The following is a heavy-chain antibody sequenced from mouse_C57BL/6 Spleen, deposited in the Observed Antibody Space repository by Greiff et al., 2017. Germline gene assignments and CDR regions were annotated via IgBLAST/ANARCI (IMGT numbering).Heavy chain of an antibody. Sequence: VQLQQSGAELVKPGASVKISCKASGYAFTSYWMNWVKQRPGQGLEWIGQIYPGDGDTNYNGKFKGKATLTADKSSSTAYMQLSSLTSEASAVYFCARSGDYYGNGYGGYFDVWGTGTTVTVSS. CDR3: ARSGDYYGNGYGGYFDV. D-gene: IGHD1-1*01. CDR2: IYPGDGDT. CDR1: GYAFTSYW. J-gene: IGHJ1*03. V-gene: IGHV1-80*01.